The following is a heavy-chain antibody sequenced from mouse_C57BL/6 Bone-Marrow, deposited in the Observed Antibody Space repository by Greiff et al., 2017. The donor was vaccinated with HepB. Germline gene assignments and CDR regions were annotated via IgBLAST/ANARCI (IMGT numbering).Heavy chain of an antibody. D-gene: IGHD1-1*01. CDR3: ARSGSSPYYYAMDY. V-gene: IGHV1-81*01. Sequence: VQLQQSGAELARPGASVKLSCKASGYTFTSYGISWVKQRPGQGLEWIGEIYPRSGNTYYNEKFKGKATLTADKSSSTAYMELRSLTSEDSAVYFCARSGSSPYYYAMDYWGQGTSVTVSS. CDR2: IYPRSGNT. J-gene: IGHJ4*01. CDR1: GYTFTSYG.